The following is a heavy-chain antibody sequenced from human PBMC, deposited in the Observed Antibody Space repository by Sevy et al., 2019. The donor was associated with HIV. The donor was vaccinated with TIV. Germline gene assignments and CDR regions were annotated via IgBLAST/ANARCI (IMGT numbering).Heavy chain of an antibody. CDR1: GDSVSSNNAA. J-gene: IGHJ2*01. CDR2: TYYKSKWYS. Sequence: QSQTLSLTCAISGDSVSSNNAAWNWIRQSPSRGLEWLGRTYYKSKWYSHYAVSVKSRMTINPDTSKNQFSLQLNSVTPEDTAVYYCARSVAALDFWYFDLCGRGTLVTVSS. V-gene: IGHV6-1*01. CDR3: ARSVAALDFWYFDL. D-gene: IGHD6-19*01.